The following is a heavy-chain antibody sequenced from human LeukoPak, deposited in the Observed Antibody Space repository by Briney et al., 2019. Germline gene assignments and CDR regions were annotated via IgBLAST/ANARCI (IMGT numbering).Heavy chain of an antibody. CDR1: GGSFSGYY. V-gene: IGHV4-34*01. D-gene: IGHD3-3*01. J-gene: IGHJ4*02. CDR2: INHSGST. Sequence: PSETLSLTCAVYGGSFSGYYWSWIRQPPGKGLEWIGEINHSGSTNYNPSLKSRVTISVDTSKNQFSLKLSSVTAADTAVYYRARGLPPYDFWSGYYRMHFDYWGQGTLVTVSS. CDR3: ARGLPPYDFWSGYYRMHFDY.